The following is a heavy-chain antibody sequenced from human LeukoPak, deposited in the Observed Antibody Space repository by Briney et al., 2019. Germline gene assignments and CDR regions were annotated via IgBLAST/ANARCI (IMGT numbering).Heavy chain of an antibody. J-gene: IGHJ4*02. D-gene: IGHD1-26*01. CDR3: ARQLGATSRDY. Sequence: ASVKVSCKASGYSFTVYNIHWVRQAPGQGLEWMGWISPNSGGTNYAQKFQGRVTMTRDTSISTAYMELNRLTSDDTAVYYCARQLGATSRDYWGQGTLVTVSS. CDR2: ISPNSGGT. CDR1: GYSFTVYN. V-gene: IGHV1-2*02.